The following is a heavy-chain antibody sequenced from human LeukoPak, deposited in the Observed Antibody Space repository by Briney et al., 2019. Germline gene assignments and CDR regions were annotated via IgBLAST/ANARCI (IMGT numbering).Heavy chain of an antibody. CDR3: ARGYSSGRSRLDY. D-gene: IGHD6-19*01. CDR1: TGSVSSGTFY. V-gene: IGHV4-61*02. J-gene: IGHJ4*02. Sequence: SETLSLTCTVSTGSVSSGTFYWTWIRQPAGKGLEWIGRIFITGNTNYNPSLESRVTMSVDMSKNQFSLRLSSVTAADTAVYYCARGYSSGRSRLDYWGQGTLVTVSS. CDR2: IFITGNT.